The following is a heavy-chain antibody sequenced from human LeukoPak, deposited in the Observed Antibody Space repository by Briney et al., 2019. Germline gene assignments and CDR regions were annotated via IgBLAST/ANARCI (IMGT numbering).Heavy chain of an antibody. Sequence: SGGSLRLSCAASGFTFSSYWIHWVRQAPGKGLMWVSRVNNDGSTTTYADSVKGRFTISRDNSKNTVYLQMNSLRAEDTAVYHCVREPQGYGYYYDTSAYYPLDYWGQGTLVTVSS. CDR3: VREPQGYGYYYDTSAYYPLDY. CDR2: VNNDGSTT. J-gene: IGHJ4*02. V-gene: IGHV3-74*01. D-gene: IGHD3-22*01. CDR1: GFTFSSYW.